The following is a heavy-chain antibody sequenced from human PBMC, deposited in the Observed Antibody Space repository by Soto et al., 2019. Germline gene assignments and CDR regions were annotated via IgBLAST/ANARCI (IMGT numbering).Heavy chain of an antibody. CDR2: INAGNGNT. J-gene: IGHJ4*02. V-gene: IGHV1-3*01. CDR3: ARDIPGIAVADY. D-gene: IGHD6-19*01. CDR1: GYTFTSYA. Sequence: GASVKVSCKASGYTFTSYAMHWVRQAPGQRLEWMGWINAGNGNTKYSQKFQGRVTITRDTSASTAYMELSSLRSEDTAVYYCARDIPGIAVADYWGQGTLVTVSS.